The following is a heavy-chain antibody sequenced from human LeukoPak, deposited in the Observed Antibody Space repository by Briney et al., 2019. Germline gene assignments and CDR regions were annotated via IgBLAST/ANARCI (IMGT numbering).Heavy chain of an antibody. Sequence: ASVNVSCTASGGTFSSYAISWVRQAPGQGLEWMGGIIPIFGTANYAQKFQGRVTITADESTSTAYMELSSLRSEDTAVYYCAIWPRPYYDFWSGYDVFDYWGQGTLVTVSS. V-gene: IGHV1-69*01. J-gene: IGHJ4*02. CDR2: IIPIFGTA. CDR3: AIWPRPYYDFWSGYDVFDY. CDR1: GGTFSSYA. D-gene: IGHD3-3*01.